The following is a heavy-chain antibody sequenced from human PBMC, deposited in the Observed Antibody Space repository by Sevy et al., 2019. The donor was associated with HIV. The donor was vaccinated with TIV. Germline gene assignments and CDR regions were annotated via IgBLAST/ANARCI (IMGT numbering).Heavy chain of an antibody. CDR1: GFTFSSYS. V-gene: IGHV3-21*01. Sequence: GGSLRLSCAASGFTFSSYSMDWVHQAPGKGLQWVSSISSSGSDIYYAGSLKGRFTISRDNAKNSLYLQMNSLRAEDTAVYYCAREGYSYGPFDYWGQGTLVTVSS. CDR3: AREGYSYGPFDY. J-gene: IGHJ4*02. D-gene: IGHD5-18*01. CDR2: ISSSGSDI.